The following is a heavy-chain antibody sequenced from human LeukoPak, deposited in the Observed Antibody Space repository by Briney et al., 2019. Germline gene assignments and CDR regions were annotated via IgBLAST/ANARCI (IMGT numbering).Heavy chain of an antibody. Sequence: GGSLRLSCAASGFTVSSNYMNWVRQAPGKGLEWVSSISSSSSYIYYADSVKGRFTISRDNAKNSLYLQMNSLRAEDTAVYYCARARSSSSSWEDWGQGTMVTVSS. CDR3: ARARSSSSSWED. J-gene: IGHJ4*02. CDR1: GFTVSSNY. CDR2: ISSSSSYI. V-gene: IGHV3-21*01. D-gene: IGHD6-13*01.